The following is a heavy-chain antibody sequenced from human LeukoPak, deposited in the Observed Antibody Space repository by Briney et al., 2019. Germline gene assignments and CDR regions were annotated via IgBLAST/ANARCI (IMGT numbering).Heavy chain of an antibody. CDR1: GFTFSSYS. CDR3: ARDPDRGGYSMFDY. CDR2: ISSSSSYI. J-gene: IGHJ4*02. Sequence: GGSLRLSCAAPGFTFSSYSMNWVRQAPGKGLEWVSSISSSSSYIYYADSVKGRFTISRDNAKNSLYLQMNSLRAEDTAVYYCARDPDRGGYSMFDYWGQGTLVTVSS. D-gene: IGHD3-22*01. V-gene: IGHV3-21*01.